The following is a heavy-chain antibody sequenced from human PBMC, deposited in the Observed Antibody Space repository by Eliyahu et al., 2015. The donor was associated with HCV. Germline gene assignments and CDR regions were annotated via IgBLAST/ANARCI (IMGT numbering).Heavy chain of an antibody. J-gene: IGHJ5*02. D-gene: IGHD3-10*01. V-gene: IGHV4-34*01. CDR3: ATDNFYYYYGSGRKRSDWFDP. CDR2: INHSENI. CDR1: GGSFRXYY. Sequence: QVQLQQWGAGLLKPSETLSLTCAVYGGSFRXYYXXWXXQXPGKGLEWIGEINHSENIKYNPSLKSRVTISVDTSKNQFXLKLSSVTAADTAVYYCATDNFYYYYGSGRKRSDWFDPWGQGTLVTVSS.